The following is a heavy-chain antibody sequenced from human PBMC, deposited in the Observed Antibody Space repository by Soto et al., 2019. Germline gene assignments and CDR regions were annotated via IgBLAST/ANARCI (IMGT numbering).Heavy chain of an antibody. J-gene: IGHJ4*02. Sequence: QVQLVESGGGVVQPGRSLRLSCAASGFTFSSYGMHWVRQAPGKGLEWVAVISYHGNNKYYADSVKGRFTISRDNSKNTLYLQMNSLRDEDTAVYHCAKDVTYSSGCAGYWGQGTLFTVSS. D-gene: IGHD6-19*01. CDR1: GFTFSSYG. V-gene: IGHV3-30*18. CDR2: ISYHGNNK. CDR3: AKDVTYSSGCAGY.